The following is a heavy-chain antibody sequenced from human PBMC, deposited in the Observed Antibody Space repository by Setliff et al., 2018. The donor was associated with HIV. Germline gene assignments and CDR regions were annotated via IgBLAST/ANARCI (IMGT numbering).Heavy chain of an antibody. D-gene: IGHD2-15*01. V-gene: IGHV4-59*11. J-gene: IGHJ5*02. CDR1: GGSFSSHY. CDR2: FYYSGST. Sequence: SETLSLTCTVSGGSFSSHYWSWIRQPPGKGLEWIGSFYYSGSTNNNPSLKSRVTLSVDTSKNQFSLSLTSVTGADTAVYYCARGGASSKYLDPWGQGTLVTVSS. CDR3: ARGGASSKYLDP.